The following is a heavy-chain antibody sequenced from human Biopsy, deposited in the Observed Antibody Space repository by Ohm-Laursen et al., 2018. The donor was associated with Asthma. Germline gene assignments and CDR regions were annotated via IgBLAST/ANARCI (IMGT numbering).Heavy chain of an antibody. J-gene: IGHJ3*02. CDR2: INAGNGNT. Sequence: ASVKASCKSSGYTFTNYAIHWARQAPGQRLEWMGCINAGNGNTKYSQKFQGRVTISRDTSASTAYMDLSSLRSEDTAVYYCARAYYDFWSGQVNDAFAMWGQGTMVTVSS. CDR3: ARAYYDFWSGQVNDAFAM. D-gene: IGHD3-3*01. CDR1: GYTFTNYA. V-gene: IGHV1-3*01.